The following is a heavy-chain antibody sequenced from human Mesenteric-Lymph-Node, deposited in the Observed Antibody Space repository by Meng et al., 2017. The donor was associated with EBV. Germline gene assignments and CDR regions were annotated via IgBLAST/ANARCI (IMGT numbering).Heavy chain of an antibody. CDR2: INTDGTIT. J-gene: IGHJ4*02. V-gene: IGHV3-74*01. CDR1: GFTFSNYW. Sequence: DVQLVEAGGGLVQPGGSLRLSCAASGFTFSNYWIHWVRQLPGKGLVWVSRINTDGTITSYADSVKGRFTISRDNAKNTLYLQMNSLRAEDTAVYYCAADMMGAQDYWGQGTLVTVSS. D-gene: IGHD3-16*01. CDR3: AADMMGAQDY.